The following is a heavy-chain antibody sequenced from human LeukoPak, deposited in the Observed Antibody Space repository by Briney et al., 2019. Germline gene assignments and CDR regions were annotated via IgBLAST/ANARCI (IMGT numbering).Heavy chain of an antibody. D-gene: IGHD2-2*01. CDR1: GFTLSSYG. V-gene: IGHV3-33*01. Sequence: GGSLRLSCAASGFTLSSYGMHWVRQAPGKGLEWVAVIWYDGSNKYYADSVKGRFTISRDNSKNTLYLQMNSLRAEDTAVYYCARDKPTAVPFDYWGQGTLVTVSS. CDR3: ARDKPTAVPFDY. J-gene: IGHJ4*02. CDR2: IWYDGSNK.